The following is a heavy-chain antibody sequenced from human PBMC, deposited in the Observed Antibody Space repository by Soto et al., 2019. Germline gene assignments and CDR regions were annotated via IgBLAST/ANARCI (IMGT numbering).Heavy chain of an antibody. V-gene: IGHV1-46*03. Sequence: GASVKVSCKASGYTFTSYYMRWVRQAPGQGLEWMGIINPSGGSTSYAQKFQGRVTMTRDTSTSTVYMELSSLRSEDTAVYYCASAYCGGDCYPYYYYYYMDVWGKGTTVTVSS. D-gene: IGHD2-21*01. J-gene: IGHJ6*03. CDR3: ASAYCGGDCYPYYYYYYMDV. CDR1: GYTFTSYY. CDR2: INPSGGST.